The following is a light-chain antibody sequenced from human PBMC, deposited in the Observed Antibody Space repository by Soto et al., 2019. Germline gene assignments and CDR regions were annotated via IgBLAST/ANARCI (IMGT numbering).Light chain of an antibody. Sequence: DIEMTQSPSTLSASVGDRVTITCRASQNINTLLAWYQQKPGRAPKLLMYDASTLARGVPSRFIGSGFGTEFTLTISSLQPDDFATYFCQQFHTYDTFGQGTNLHMK. CDR1: QNINTL. CDR3: QQFHTYDT. J-gene: IGKJ2*01. V-gene: IGKV1-5*01. CDR2: DAS.